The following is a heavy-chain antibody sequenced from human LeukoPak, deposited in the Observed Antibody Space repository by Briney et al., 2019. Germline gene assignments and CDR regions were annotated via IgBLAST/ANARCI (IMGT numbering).Heavy chain of an antibody. V-gene: IGHV3-23*01. CDR1: GFTFSNYA. CDR3: AKDCDDVVDSDFWSGYYGRSNWFEP. Sequence: GGSLRLSCAASGFTFSNYAMSWVRQAPGKGLEWVSSIRGFDRITYYADSVKGRFTISRANSKNTLYLQMNSLRDEDKAVYYCAKDCDDVVDSDFWSGYYGRSNWFEPWGQGTLVTVSS. CDR2: IRGFDRIT. J-gene: IGHJ5*02. D-gene: IGHD3-3*01.